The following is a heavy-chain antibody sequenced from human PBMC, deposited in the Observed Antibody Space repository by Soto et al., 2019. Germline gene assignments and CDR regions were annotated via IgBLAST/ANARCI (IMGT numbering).Heavy chain of an antibody. D-gene: IGHD2-2*02. CDR3: AIVNCSSTSCYTFDP. CDR1: GGSISSYY. CDR2: IYYSGST. Sequence: PSETLSLTCTVSGGSISSYYWSWIRQPPGKGLEWIGYIYYSGSTNYNPSLKSRVTISVDTSKNQFSLKLSSVTAADTAVYYCAIVNCSSTSCYTFDPSGQRTLVIVSS. V-gene: IGHV4-59*01. J-gene: IGHJ5*02.